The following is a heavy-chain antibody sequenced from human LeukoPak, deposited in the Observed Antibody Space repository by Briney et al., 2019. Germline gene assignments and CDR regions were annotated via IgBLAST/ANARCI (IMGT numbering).Heavy chain of an antibody. CDR3: ARDDRGLGDAFDI. D-gene: IGHD3-10*01. CDR1: GFTFSSYA. Sequence: GGSLRLSCAASGFTFSSYAMHWVRQAPGKGLGWVAVISYDGSNKYYADSVKGRFTISRDNSKNTLYLQMNSLRAEDTAVYYCARDDRGLGDAFDIWGQGTMVTVSS. J-gene: IGHJ3*02. V-gene: IGHV3-30-3*01. CDR2: ISYDGSNK.